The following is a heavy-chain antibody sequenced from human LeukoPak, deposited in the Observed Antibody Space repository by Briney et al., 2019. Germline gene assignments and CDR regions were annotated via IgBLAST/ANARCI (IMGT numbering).Heavy chain of an antibody. CDR2: IYYSGST. D-gene: IGHD1-26*01. J-gene: IGHJ6*02. V-gene: IGHV4-30-4*08. Sequence: PSETLSFTCTVSGGSISSGDYYWSWIRQPPGKGLEWIGYIYYSGSTYYNPSLKSRVTISVDTSKNQFSLRLSSVTAADTAVYYCARVGATPNYGMDVWGQGTTVTVSS. CDR1: GGSISSGDYY. CDR3: ARVGATPNYGMDV.